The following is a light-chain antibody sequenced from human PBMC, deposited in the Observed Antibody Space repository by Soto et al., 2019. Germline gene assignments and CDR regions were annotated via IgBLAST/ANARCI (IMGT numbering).Light chain of an antibody. Sequence: EIVLTQSPATLSLSPGDRATLSCGASQSVSNNYLAWYQQKPGLAPRLLIYDASYRANGIPDRFSGSGSGTVFTLTISRLEPEDFVVYYCQQYGSSSWTFGQGTKVEIK. CDR1: QSVSNNY. V-gene: IGKV3D-20*01. CDR3: QQYGSSSWT. J-gene: IGKJ1*01. CDR2: DAS.